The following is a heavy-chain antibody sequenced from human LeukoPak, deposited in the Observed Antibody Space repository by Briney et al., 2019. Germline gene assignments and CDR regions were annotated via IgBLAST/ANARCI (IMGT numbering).Heavy chain of an antibody. J-gene: IGHJ5*02. CDR3: TTLLRDDP. D-gene: IGHD2-15*01. Sequence: PGGSLRLSCSASGLTFGSFAMHCVRQAPGKGLEYVSAISSNGYNTYYADSVKGRFTISRDNSKNTLYLQMSSLRPEDTAVYYCTTLLRDDPWGQGTLVTVSS. CDR2: ISSNGYNT. CDR1: GLTFGSFA. V-gene: IGHV3-64D*06.